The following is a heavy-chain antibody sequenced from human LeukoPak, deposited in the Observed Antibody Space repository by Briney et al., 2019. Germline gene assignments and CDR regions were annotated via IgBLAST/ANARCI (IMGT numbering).Heavy chain of an antibody. CDR1: GFTFSDYY. J-gene: IGHJ1*01. Sequence: GGSLRLSCAASGFTFSDYYMSWIRQAPGKGLEWVSYISSSSSYTNYADSVKGRFTISRDNAKNSLYLQMNSLRAEDTAVYYCARDYTNSSGWSGYFQHWGQGTLVTVSS. CDR3: ARDYTNSSGWSGYFQH. D-gene: IGHD6-19*01. CDR2: ISSSSSYT. V-gene: IGHV3-11*05.